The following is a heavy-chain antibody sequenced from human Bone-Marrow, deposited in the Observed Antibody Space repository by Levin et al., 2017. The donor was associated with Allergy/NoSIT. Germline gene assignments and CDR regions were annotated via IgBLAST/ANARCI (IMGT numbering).Heavy chain of an antibody. Sequence: HPGGSLRLSCAASGFIFSNYAMNWVRQAPGKGLEWVSQISGSGGNTHYADSVKGRFTFSRANSKNTLYLQMNSLRAEDTAVYYCAGYDTSAYHSPFDYWGQGTLVTVSS. J-gene: IGHJ4*02. CDR3: AGYDTSAYHSPFDY. CDR2: ISGSGGNT. CDR1: GFIFSNYA. D-gene: IGHD3-22*01. V-gene: IGHV3-23*01.